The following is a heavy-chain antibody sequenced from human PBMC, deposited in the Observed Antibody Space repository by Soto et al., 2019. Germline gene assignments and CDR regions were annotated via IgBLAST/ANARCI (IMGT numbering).Heavy chain of an antibody. J-gene: IGHJ6*03. CDR2: ISGSTSYI. CDR3: ARDGPFCSGTGCRDYYHYMDF. CDR1: GFSFSDYS. Sequence: EVQLVESGGGLVKPGGSLRLSCAASGFSFSDYSMNWVRQAPGKRLEWVSSISGSTSYIYYADSLKGRFTVSRDNAEKSLYLQMNSLRAEDTAVYHCARDGPFCSGTGCRDYYHYMDFWGKGTMVIVSS. V-gene: IGHV3-21*01. D-gene: IGHD2-2*01.